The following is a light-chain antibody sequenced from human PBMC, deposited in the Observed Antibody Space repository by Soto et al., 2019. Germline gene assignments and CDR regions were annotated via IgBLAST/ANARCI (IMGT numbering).Light chain of an antibody. Sequence: QPVLTQPPSASGTPGPRVTISCSGSTSNIGSNAVSWYQQFPGTAPKLLIYNDHQRPSGVPDRFSGSKSGTSASLAISGLQSEDEADYYCASWDDSLSGVVFGGGTKVTVL. CDR2: NDH. J-gene: IGLJ2*01. CDR3: ASWDDSLSGVV. V-gene: IGLV1-44*01. CDR1: TSNIGSNA.